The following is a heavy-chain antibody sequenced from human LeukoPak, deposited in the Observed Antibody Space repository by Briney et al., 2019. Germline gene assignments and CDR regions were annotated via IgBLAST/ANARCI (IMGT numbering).Heavy chain of an antibody. CDR2: IHSNGYT. CDR1: GGSVISYY. V-gene: IGHV4-4*09. Sequence: SETLSLTCTVSGGSVISYYWSWIRHPPGQGLEWIAYIHSNGYTNYNPSLKSRVTISVDTSKNQFTLTVTSVTAADTAVYYCAKRQGPNSGSYDYFDPWGQGTLVTVSS. CDR3: AKRQGPNSGSYDYFDP. J-gene: IGHJ5*02. D-gene: IGHD1-26*01.